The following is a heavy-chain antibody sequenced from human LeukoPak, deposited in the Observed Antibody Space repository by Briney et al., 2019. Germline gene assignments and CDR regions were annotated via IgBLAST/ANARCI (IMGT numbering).Heavy chain of an antibody. CDR3: APIAVAGHLGSSIDY. CDR2: ISSSSSTI. D-gene: IGHD6-19*01. CDR1: GFTFSSYS. Sequence: GGSLRLSCAASGFTFSSYSMNWVRQAPGKGLEWVSYISSSSSTIYYADSVKGRFTISRDNAKNSLYLQMNSLRAEDTAVYYCAPIAVAGHLGSSIDYWGQGTLVTVSS. V-gene: IGHV3-48*01. J-gene: IGHJ4*02.